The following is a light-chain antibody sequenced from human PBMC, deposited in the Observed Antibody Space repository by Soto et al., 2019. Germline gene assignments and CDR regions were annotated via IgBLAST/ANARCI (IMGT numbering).Light chain of an antibody. CDR2: DAS. CDR1: QSVSSSY. V-gene: IGKV3-20*01. J-gene: IGKJ1*01. CDR3: HQYGGSPGT. Sequence: EIVLTQSPGTLSLSAGERATLSCRASQSVSSSYLAWYQQRPGQAPRLLIYDASSRATGVPDRFSGSGSGTDFTLTISRLEPEDFAVYYCHQYGGSPGTLGQGTKVDIK.